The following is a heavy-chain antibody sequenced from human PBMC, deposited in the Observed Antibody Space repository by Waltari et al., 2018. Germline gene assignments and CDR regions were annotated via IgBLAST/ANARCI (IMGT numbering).Heavy chain of an antibody. V-gene: IGHV3-23*01. CDR3: ASDDEEHWPFDLDY. D-gene: IGHD3-9*01. J-gene: IGHJ4*02. CDR1: GFTSSNFP. Sequence: EVQLLESGGGLVQPGGSLRLSCAASGFTSSNFPMSWARQAPGKGREWVADISGRGDITRYADSVKGRFTISRDNSRNTLFLQMNSLRAEDTAVYHCASDDEEHWPFDLDYWGQGIPVTVSS. CDR2: ISGRGDIT.